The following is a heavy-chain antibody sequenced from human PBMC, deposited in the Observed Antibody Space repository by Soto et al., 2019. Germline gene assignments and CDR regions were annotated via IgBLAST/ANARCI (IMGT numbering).Heavy chain of an antibody. Sequence: EVQLVESGGGLVQPGGSLRLSCAASGFTFSSYSVNWVRQAPGKGLEWVSYISSSSSTIHYADSVKGRFTISRDNAKNAVYLQMNSLRDEDTAVYYCARVWSSGWWNDYWGQGTLVTVSS. CDR1: GFTFSSYS. V-gene: IGHV3-48*02. CDR2: ISSSSSTI. CDR3: ARVWSSGWWNDY. J-gene: IGHJ4*02. D-gene: IGHD6-19*01.